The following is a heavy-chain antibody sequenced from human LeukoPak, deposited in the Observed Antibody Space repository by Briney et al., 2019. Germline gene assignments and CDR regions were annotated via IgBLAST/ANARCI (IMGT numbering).Heavy chain of an antibody. CDR2: IYHSGST. J-gene: IGHJ4*02. CDR1: GGSISSSNW. D-gene: IGHD5-12*01. V-gene: IGHV4-4*02. Sequence: PSGTLSLTCAVSGGSISSSNWWSWVRQPPGKGLEWIGEIYHSGSTNYNPSLKSRVTISVDKSKTQFSLKLSSVTAADTAVYYCARALVVATPQTTKYYFDYWGQGTLVTVSS. CDR3: ARALVVATPQTTKYYFDY.